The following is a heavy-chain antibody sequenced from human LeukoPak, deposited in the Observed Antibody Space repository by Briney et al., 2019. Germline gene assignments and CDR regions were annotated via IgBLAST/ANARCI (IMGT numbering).Heavy chain of an antibody. D-gene: IGHD2-21*02. Sequence: ASVKVSCKASGYTFTGYYMHWVRQAPGQGLEWMGRINPNSGGTNYAQKFQGRVTMTRDTSISTAYVELSRLRSDDTAVYYCAREVRSPLRPSSYRGLIYYFDYWGQGTLVTVSS. J-gene: IGHJ4*02. CDR1: GYTFTGYY. CDR2: INPNSGGT. V-gene: IGHV1-2*06. CDR3: AREVRSPLRPSSYRGLIYYFDY.